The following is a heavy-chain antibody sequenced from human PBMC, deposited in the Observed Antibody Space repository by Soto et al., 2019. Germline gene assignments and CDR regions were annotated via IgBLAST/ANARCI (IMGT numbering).Heavy chain of an antibody. CDR3: ARVVGGYYYGMDV. Sequence: SETLSLTCTVSGGSSSSNWGSWVRQPPGKGLEWIGEIYHSGSTNYNPSLKSRVTISVDKSKNQFSLKLSSVTAADTAVYYCARVVGGYYYGMDVWGQGTTVTVSS. J-gene: IGHJ6*02. CDR1: GGSSSSNW. V-gene: IGHV4-4*02. CDR2: IYHSGST. D-gene: IGHD2-2*01.